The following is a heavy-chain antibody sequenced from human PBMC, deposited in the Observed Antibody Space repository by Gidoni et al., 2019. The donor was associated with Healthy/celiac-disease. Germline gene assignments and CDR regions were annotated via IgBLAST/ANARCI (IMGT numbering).Heavy chain of an antibody. V-gene: IGHV4-34*01. CDR3: ARGESRSRPRRWFDP. CDR1: GGSFSGDY. Sequence: QVQLQQWGAGLLKPSETLSPTCAVYGGSFSGDYWSWIRQPQGKGLEGIGEINPSGSTNYTPDPKVRVTISVDTSKNQVSLKLSSVTAADTAVYDCARGESRSRPRRWFDPGGQGTLVTVSS. J-gene: IGHJ5*02. D-gene: IGHD6-25*01. CDR2: INPSGST.